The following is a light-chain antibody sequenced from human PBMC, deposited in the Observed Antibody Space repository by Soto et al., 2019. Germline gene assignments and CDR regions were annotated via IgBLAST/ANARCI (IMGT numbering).Light chain of an antibody. CDR1: QSVSSN. J-gene: IGKJ4*01. CDR2: GAS. V-gene: IGKV3-15*01. Sequence: ETVMTQSPATLSVSPGEGATLSCRARQSVSSNLVWYQHKPGQAPRLLIYGASTRATDIPARFSGSGSGTEFTLTISSLQSEDYAVYYCQQYNNLPRTFGGGTKVEIK. CDR3: QQYNNLPRT.